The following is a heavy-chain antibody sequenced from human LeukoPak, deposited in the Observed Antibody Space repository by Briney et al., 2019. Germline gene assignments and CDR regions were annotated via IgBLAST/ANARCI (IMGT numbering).Heavy chain of an antibody. CDR3: ARVDDSSGPPYYLDY. Sequence: ASVKVSCKASGYTFTGYYMHWVRQAPGQGLEWMGWINPNSGGTNYAQKFQGRVTMTRDTSISTAYMELSRLRSDDTAVYYCARVDDSSGPPYYLDYWGQGTLVTVSS. J-gene: IGHJ4*02. CDR2: INPNSGGT. D-gene: IGHD6-19*01. V-gene: IGHV1-2*02. CDR1: GYTFTGYY.